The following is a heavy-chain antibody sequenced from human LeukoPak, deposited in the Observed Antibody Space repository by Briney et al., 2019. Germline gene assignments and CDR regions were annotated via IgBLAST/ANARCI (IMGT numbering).Heavy chain of an antibody. CDR3: ARLALYYYYMDV. CDR1: GFTFSSYW. V-gene: IGHV3-7*01. Sequence: GGSLRLSCAASGFTFSSYWMGWVRQAPGKVREWVANIKQDGSEKYYVDSVKGRFTISRDNAKNSLYLQMNSLRAEDTAVYYCARLALYYYYMDVWGKGTTVTVSS. CDR2: IKQDGSEK. J-gene: IGHJ6*03. D-gene: IGHD3-3*02.